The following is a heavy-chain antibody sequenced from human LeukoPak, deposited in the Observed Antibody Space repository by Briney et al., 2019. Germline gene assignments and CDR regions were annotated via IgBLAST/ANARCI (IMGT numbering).Heavy chain of an antibody. Sequence: ASVKVSCKASGYTFTSYAMHWVRQAPGQRLEWMGWINAGNGNTKYSQKFQGRVTITRDTSASTAYMELSSLRSEDTAVYYCARASSGGCSGGSCYLTLEFGIWGQGTMVTVSS. CDR2: INAGNGNT. CDR1: GYTFTSYA. J-gene: IGHJ3*02. V-gene: IGHV1-3*01. D-gene: IGHD2-15*01. CDR3: ARASSGGCSGGSCYLTLEFGI.